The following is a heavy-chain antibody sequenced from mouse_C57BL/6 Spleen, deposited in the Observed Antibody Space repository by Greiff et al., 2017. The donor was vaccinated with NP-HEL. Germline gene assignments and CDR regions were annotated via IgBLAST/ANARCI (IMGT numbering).Heavy chain of an antibody. CDR3: ARGDSTWFAY. CDR2: ITPNNGGT. D-gene: IGHD2-13*01. J-gene: IGHJ3*01. V-gene: IGHV1-18*01. CDR1: GYTFTDYN. Sequence: EVQLQQSGPELVKPGASVKIPCKASGYTFTDYNMDWVKQSHGKSLEWIGDITPNNGGTIYNQKFKGKATLTVDKSSSTAYMELRSLTSEDTAVYYCARGDSTWFAYWGQGTLVTVSA.